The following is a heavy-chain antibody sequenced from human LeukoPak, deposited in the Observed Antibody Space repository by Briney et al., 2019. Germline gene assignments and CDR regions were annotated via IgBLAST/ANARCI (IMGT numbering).Heavy chain of an antibody. CDR3: ATGPNAQTLYDPVDY. CDR2: ISYDGTHE. V-gene: IGHV3-30*04. Sequence: GSLTLSCAVSGFTFSSYAVYWVRQAPGKGLEWVALISYDGTHENYADSVKGRFTISRDDSKNTLYLQMNTLRPADTAVYYCATGPNAQTLYDPVDYWGQGTLVTVSS. D-gene: IGHD3-22*01. CDR1: GFTFSSYA. J-gene: IGHJ4*02.